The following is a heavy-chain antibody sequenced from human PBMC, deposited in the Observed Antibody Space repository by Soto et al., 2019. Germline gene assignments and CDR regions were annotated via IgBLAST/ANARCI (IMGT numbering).Heavy chain of an antibody. V-gene: IGHV3-15*01. CDR3: TYLYREGP. CDR2: IKSRTDGGAT. D-gene: IGHD3-10*01. Sequence: GGSLRLSCAASGFIFNKAWMTWVRQAPGKGLEWVGRIKSRTDGGATEYAPPVNDRFIISRDDSRNMVFLQMNSLKTEDTAVYFCTYLYREGPWGQGT. J-gene: IGHJ5*02. CDR1: GFIFNKAW.